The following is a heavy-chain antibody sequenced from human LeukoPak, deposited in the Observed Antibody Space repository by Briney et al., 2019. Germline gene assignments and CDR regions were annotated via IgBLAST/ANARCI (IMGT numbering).Heavy chain of an antibody. Sequence: GGSLRLSCAASGFSFSSTWMHWVRQVPGKGLVWVSRINSDGSSTSYADSVKGRFTISRDNAKNTLYLQMNSLRAEDTAVYYCARANYDILTGYSHFDYWGQGTLVTVSS. CDR1: GFSFSSTW. V-gene: IGHV3-74*01. CDR2: INSDGSST. J-gene: IGHJ4*02. D-gene: IGHD3-9*01. CDR3: ARANYDILTGYSHFDY.